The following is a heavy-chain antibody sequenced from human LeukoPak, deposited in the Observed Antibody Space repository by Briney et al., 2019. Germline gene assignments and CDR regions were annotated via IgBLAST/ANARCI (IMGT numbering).Heavy chain of an antibody. CDR3: ARLVGAPQVYYFDY. CDR2: IYYSGST. Sequence: SETLSLTCTVSGGSISSSSYYWGWIRQPPGKGLEWIGSIYYSGSTYYNPPLKSRVTISVDTSKSHFSLRLSSVTAADTAVYYCARLVGAPQVYYFDYWGQGTLVTVSS. D-gene: IGHD3-10*01. CDR1: GGSISSSSYY. J-gene: IGHJ4*02. V-gene: IGHV4-39*01.